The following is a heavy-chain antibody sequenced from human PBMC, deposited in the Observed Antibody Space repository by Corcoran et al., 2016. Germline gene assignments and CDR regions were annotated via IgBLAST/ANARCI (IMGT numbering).Heavy chain of an antibody. Sequence: EVQLVESGGGLVKPGGSLRLSCAASGFTFSNAWMSWVRQAPGKGLEWVGRIKSKTDGGTTDYAAPVKGRFTISRDDSKNTLYLQMNSLKNEDTAVYYCTRYCSSTSCYTYYYYYGMDVWGQGTTVTVSS. D-gene: IGHD2-2*02. CDR1: GFTFSNAW. CDR2: IKSKTDGGTT. CDR3: TRYCSSTSCYTYYYYYGMDV. V-gene: IGHV3-15*01. J-gene: IGHJ6*02.